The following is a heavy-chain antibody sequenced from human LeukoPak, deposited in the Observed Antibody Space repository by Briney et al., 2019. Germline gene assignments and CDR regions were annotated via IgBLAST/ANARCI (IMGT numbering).Heavy chain of an antibody. Sequence: SETLSLTCTVSGGSINNYYWSWVRQPPGAGLEWLAYIYYTGSTNYNPSLKTRLTISVDTSKNQFSLRLNSVTAADTAVYYCARTTSSPIPLFDPWGQGTLVTVSS. CDR3: ARTTSSPIPLFDP. CDR1: GGSINNYY. J-gene: IGHJ5*02. CDR2: IYYTGST. V-gene: IGHV4-59*08. D-gene: IGHD1-14*01.